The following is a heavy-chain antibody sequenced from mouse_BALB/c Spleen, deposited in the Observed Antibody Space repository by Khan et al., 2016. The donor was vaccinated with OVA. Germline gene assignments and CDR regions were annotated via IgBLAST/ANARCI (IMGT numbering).Heavy chain of an antibody. CDR2: INPSTGYT. CDR3: ARRGLRWDFDY. J-gene: IGHJ2*01. Sequence: QMQLEESGAELAKPGASVKMSCKASGYTFINYWILWIKQRPGQGLEWIGYINPSTGYTEYTQNFKDKATLTADKSSSTAYMQLSSLTSEDSTVDYCARRGLRWDFDYWGQGTTLTVSS. D-gene: IGHD1-1*01. V-gene: IGHV1-7*01. CDR1: GYTFINYW.